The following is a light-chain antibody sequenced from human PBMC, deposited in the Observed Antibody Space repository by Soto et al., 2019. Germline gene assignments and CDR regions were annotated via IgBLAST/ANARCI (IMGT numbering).Light chain of an antibody. V-gene: IGKV3-15*01. CDR3: QQGHNWPLT. CDR2: GAS. J-gene: IGKJ2*01. CDR1: QSISSE. Sequence: EIVMTQSPAALSVSPGERVTLSCSASQSISSELAWYQQRSGQPPRLLIYGASTRATGVPDRFTGSGSGSDFTLTISGLQSADFTVYDCQQGHNWPLTFGKGTRMEI.